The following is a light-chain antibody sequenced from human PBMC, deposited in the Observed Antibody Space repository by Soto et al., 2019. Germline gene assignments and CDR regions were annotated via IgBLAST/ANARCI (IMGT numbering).Light chain of an antibody. CDR3: QQYGSSPQYT. V-gene: IGKV3-20*01. Sequence: EIVLTQSPGTLSLSPGERATLSCRASQSVSSSYLAWYQQKPGQAPRLLIFGASSRPTGIPDRFSGSGSGTDFTLTIRRLEPEDFAVYYCQQYGSSPQYTFGHGTMLEI. CDR1: QSVSSSY. J-gene: IGKJ2*01. CDR2: GAS.